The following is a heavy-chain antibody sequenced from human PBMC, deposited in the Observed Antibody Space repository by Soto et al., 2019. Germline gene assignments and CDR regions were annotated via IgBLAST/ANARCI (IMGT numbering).Heavy chain of an antibody. CDR2: IDPSDSYT. CDR3: ARHTSSSSWVSGYYYGMDV. CDR1: GYSITSYE. D-gene: IGHD6-6*01. J-gene: IGHJ6*04. Sequence: GESLRISSRGSGYSITSYEISWMRQQPGKGLEWMGRIDPSDSYTNYSPSFQGHVTISADKSISTAYLQWSSLKASDTAMYYCARHTSSSSWVSGYYYGMDVWGKGTTVTVSS. V-gene: IGHV5-10-1*01.